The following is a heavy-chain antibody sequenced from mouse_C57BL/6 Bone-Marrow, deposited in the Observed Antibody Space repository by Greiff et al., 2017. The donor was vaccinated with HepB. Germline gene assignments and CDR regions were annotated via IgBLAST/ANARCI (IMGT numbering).Heavy chain of an antibody. V-gene: IGHV1-52*01. CDR2: IDPSDSET. J-gene: IGHJ4*01. CDR3: AREFLPSFYAMDY. Sequence: VKLQQPGAELVRPGSSVKLSCKASGYTFTSYWMHWVKQRPIQGLEWIGNIDPSDSETHYNQKFKDKATLTVDKSSSTAYMQLSSLTSEDSAVYYCAREFLPSFYAMDYCCQGTSITVSS. CDR1: GYTFTSYW.